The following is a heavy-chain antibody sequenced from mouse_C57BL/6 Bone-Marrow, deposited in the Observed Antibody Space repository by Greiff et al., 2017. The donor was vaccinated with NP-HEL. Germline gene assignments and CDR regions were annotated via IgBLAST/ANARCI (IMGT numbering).Heavy chain of an antibody. Sequence: QVQLKQSGAELVRPGASVTLSCKASGYTFTDYEMHWVKQTPVHGLEWIGAIDPETGGTAYNQKFKGKAILTADKSSSTAYMELRSLTSEDSAVYYCTRKGIITTVVARDYWGQGTTLTVSS. V-gene: IGHV1-15*01. CDR1: GYTFTDYE. CDR3: TRKGIITTVVARDY. D-gene: IGHD1-1*01. CDR2: IDPETGGT. J-gene: IGHJ2*01.